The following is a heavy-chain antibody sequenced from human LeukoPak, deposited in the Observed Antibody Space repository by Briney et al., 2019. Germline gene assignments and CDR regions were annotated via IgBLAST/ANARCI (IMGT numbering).Heavy chain of an antibody. V-gene: IGHV3-48*03. D-gene: IGHD5-12*01. CDR1: GVSISGYE. Sequence: GGSLRLSCAVSGVSISGYEMSWVRQAPGKVLEWVSCIRSSGSSKFYADSVKGRFTMSRDNAGNSVYLQMNSLRAEDTAVYYCARSLGGYDPGPFDYWGQGTLLTVSS. CDR2: IRSSGSSK. CDR3: ARSLGGYDPGPFDY. J-gene: IGHJ4*02.